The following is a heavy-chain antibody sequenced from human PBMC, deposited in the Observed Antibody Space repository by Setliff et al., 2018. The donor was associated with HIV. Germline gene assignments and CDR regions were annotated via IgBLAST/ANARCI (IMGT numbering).Heavy chain of an antibody. CDR3: ARVGYHGSGRYSFDY. CDR1: GYSISIGYY. Sequence: PSETLSLTCAVSGYSISIGYYWSWIRQPPGKGLEWIGEINHSGSTNYNPSLKSRVTISADTSKNQFSLNLSSVTAAETAVYYCARVGYHGSGRYSFDYWGQGTLVTVSS. V-gene: IGHV4-38-2*01. CDR2: INHSGST. D-gene: IGHD3-10*01. J-gene: IGHJ4*02.